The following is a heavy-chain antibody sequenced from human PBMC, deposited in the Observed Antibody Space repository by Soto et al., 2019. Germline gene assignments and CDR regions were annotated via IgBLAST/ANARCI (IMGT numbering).Heavy chain of an antibody. CDR3: ARGSYYDSSGYSY. J-gene: IGHJ4*02. D-gene: IGHD3-22*01. CDR1: GFSFSSYW. CDR2: IKQDGSEK. Sequence: GGSLRLSCAVSGFSFSSYWISWVRQAPGKGLEWVANIKQDGSEKYYVDPVKGRFTISRDNAKNSLYLQMNSLRAEDTAVYYCARGSYYDSSGYSYWGQGTLVTVSS. V-gene: IGHV3-7*01.